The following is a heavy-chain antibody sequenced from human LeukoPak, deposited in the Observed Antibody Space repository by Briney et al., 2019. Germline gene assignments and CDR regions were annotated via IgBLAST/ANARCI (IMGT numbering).Heavy chain of an antibody. D-gene: IGHD5-12*01. CDR3: AASIVATIEGVYYFDY. Sequence: SETLSLTCTVSGGSISSYYWSWIRQPPGKGLEWIGSIYYSGSTYYNPSLKSRVTISVDTSKSQFSLKLSSVTAADTAVYYCAASIVATIEGVYYFDYWGQGTLVTVSS. V-gene: IGHV4-59*04. CDR1: GGSISSYY. CDR2: IYYSGST. J-gene: IGHJ4*02.